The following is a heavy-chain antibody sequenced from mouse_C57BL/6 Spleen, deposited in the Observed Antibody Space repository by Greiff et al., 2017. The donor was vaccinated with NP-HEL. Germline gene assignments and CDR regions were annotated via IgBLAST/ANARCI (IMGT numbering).Heavy chain of an antibody. CDR2: ISSGSSTI. D-gene: IGHD1-2*01. J-gene: IGHJ2*01. CDR3: ARGKFLIPFDY. Sequence: EVQLVESGGGLVKPGGSLTLSCAASGFTFSDYGMHWVRQAPEKGLEWVAYISSGSSTIYYADTVKGRFTISRDNAKNTLFLQMTSLRSEDTAMYYCARGKFLIPFDYWGQGTTLTVSS. CDR1: GFTFSDYG. V-gene: IGHV5-17*01.